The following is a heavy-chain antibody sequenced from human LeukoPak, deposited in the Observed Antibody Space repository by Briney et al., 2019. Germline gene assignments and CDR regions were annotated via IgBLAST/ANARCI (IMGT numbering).Heavy chain of an antibody. D-gene: IGHD5-24*01. CDR1: GYTFTSYG. Sequence: ASVKVSCKASGYTFTSYGISWVRQAPGQGLEWMGWISAYNGNTNYAQKLQGRVTLTTDTSTNTAYMELRSLRSDDTAMYYCAMTVEMATIQTGYWGQGTLVTVSS. V-gene: IGHV1-18*01. CDR2: ISAYNGNT. CDR3: AMTVEMATIQTGY. J-gene: IGHJ4*02.